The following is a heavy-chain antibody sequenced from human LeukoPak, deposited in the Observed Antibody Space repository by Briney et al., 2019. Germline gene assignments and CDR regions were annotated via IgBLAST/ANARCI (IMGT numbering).Heavy chain of an antibody. V-gene: IGHV3-7*01. CDR2: IKQDGGEK. CDR1: GFTFSNYW. D-gene: IGHD3-22*01. CDR3: ARDFEEKFYYDSSGYYFDY. J-gene: IGHJ4*02. Sequence: GGSLRLSCAASGFTFSNYWMTWVRQAPGKGLEWVANIKQDGGEKYYVDSGKGRFTTSRDNAKNSLYLQMNSLRAEDTAVYYCARDFEEKFYYDSSGYYFDYWGQGTLVTVSS.